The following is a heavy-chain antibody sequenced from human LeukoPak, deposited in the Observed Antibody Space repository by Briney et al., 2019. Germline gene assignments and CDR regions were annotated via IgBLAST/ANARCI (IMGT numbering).Heavy chain of an antibody. D-gene: IGHD3-3*01. J-gene: IGHJ5*02. Sequence: ASVKVSCKASGYTFTSYGISWVRQAPGQGLEWMGWISAYNGNTNYAQKLQGRVTMTTDTSTSTAYMELRSLRSDDTAVYYSARVYDFWDWFDPWGQGTLVTVSS. CDR2: ISAYNGNT. CDR3: ARVYDFWDWFDP. CDR1: GYTFTSYG. V-gene: IGHV1-18*01.